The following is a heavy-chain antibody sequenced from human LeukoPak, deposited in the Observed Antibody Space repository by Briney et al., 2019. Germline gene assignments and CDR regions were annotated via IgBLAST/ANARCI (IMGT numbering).Heavy chain of an antibody. V-gene: IGHV3-30*04. CDR3: ARDAGSGSYFDY. Sequence: PGGSLRLSCAASGFTFSSYAMHWVRQAPGKGLEWVAVISYDGSNKYYADSVKGPFTISRDNSKNTLYLQMNSLRADDTAVYYCARDAGSGSYFDYWGQGTRVTVSS. CDR1: GFTFSSYA. J-gene: IGHJ4*02. D-gene: IGHD3-10*01. CDR2: ISYDGSNK.